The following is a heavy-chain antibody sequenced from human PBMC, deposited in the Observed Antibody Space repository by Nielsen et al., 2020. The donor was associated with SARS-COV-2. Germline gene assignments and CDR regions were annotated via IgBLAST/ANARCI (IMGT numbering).Heavy chain of an antibody. CDR1: GFPFSSYS. J-gene: IGHJ4*02. CDR3: ASRGYSSGWYGDFDY. CDR2: ISSSSSTI. V-gene: IGHV3-48*01. D-gene: IGHD6-19*01. Sequence: GALQLTCAASGFPFSSYSMNWVRQAPGKGLVWVSYISSSSSTIYYADSVKGRFTISRDNAKNSLYLQMNSLRAEDTAVYYCASRGYSSGWYGDFDYWGQGTLVTVSS.